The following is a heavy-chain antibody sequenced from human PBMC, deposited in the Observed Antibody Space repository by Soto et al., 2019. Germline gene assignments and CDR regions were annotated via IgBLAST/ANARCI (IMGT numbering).Heavy chain of an antibody. Sequence: SETLSLTCAVYGGSFSGYYWSWIRQPPGKGLEWIGEINHSGSTNYNPSLKSRVTITRDTSASTAYMELSSLRSEDTAVYYCASFRYNGYYGMDVWGQGTTVTVSS. CDR1: GGSFSGYY. V-gene: IGHV4-34*01. J-gene: IGHJ6*02. D-gene: IGHD1-26*01. CDR3: ASFRYNGYYGMDV. CDR2: INHSGST.